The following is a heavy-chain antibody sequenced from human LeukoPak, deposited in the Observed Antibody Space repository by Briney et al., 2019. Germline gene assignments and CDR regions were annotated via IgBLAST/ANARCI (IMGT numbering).Heavy chain of an antibody. J-gene: IGHJ6*02. CDR1: GGSFSGYY. Sequence: SETLSLTCAVYGGSFSGYYWSWIRQPPGKGLEWIGEINHSGSTNYNPSLKSRVTISVDTSKNQFSLKLSSVTAADTAVYYCARARYCSSTSCYSTPYYYYGMDVWGQGTTVTVSS. CDR2: INHSGST. D-gene: IGHD2-2*01. V-gene: IGHV4-34*01. CDR3: ARARYCSSTSCYSTPYYYYGMDV.